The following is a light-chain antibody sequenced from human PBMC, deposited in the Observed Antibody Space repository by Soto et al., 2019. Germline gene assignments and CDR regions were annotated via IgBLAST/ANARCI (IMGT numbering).Light chain of an antibody. CDR1: QDIRNY. CDR2: GAS. J-gene: IGKJ1*01. CDR3: QQRSNWPWT. V-gene: IGKV1-39*01. Sequence: DVQVTQSPSSLSASVGDRVTISCQANQDIRNYVNWYQQKPGEAPKLLIYGASNLQSGVPSRFSGSGSGTDFTLTISSLEPEDFAVYYCQQRSNWPWTFGQGTKVDIK.